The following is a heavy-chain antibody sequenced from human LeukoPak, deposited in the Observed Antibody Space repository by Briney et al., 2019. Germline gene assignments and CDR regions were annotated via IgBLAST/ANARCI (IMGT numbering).Heavy chain of an antibody. J-gene: IGHJ4*02. CDR2: ISYDGSNK. CDR1: GFTFSSYG. D-gene: IGHD3-10*01. CDR3: AKDRGWTAGGY. V-gene: IGHV3-30*18. Sequence: GGSLRLSCAASGFTFSSYGMHWVRQAPGKGLEWVAVISYDGSNKYYADSVKGRFTISRDNSKNTLYLQMNSLRAEDTAVYYCAKDRGWTAGGYWGQGTLVTVSS.